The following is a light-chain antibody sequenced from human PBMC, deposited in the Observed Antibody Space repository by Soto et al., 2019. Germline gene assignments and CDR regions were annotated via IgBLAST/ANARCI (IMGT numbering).Light chain of an antibody. CDR3: QQYNSRPPSYT. CDR2: GAS. CDR1: QSVSSN. J-gene: IGKJ5*01. Sequence: SPATLSVSPGERATLSCRASQSVSSNLAWYQQKPGQAPRLLIYGASTRATGIPAKFSGSGSGTEFTLTISSLQSEDFAVYYCQQYNSRPPSYTFGHRTRLEIK. V-gene: IGKV3-15*01.